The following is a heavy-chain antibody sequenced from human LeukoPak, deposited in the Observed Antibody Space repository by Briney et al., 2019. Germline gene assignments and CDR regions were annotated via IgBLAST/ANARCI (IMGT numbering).Heavy chain of an antibody. CDR2: IYYSGNT. J-gene: IGHJ5*02. D-gene: IGHD6-13*01. CDR1: GGSISSSTYY. V-gene: IGHV4-39*01. CDR3: AAIALAAETLNWNWFDP. Sequence: PSETLSLTCSVSGGSISSSTYYWGWIRQPPGKGLEWVGNIYYSGNTYSNPSLKRRVTMSVDTSKNQFSLRLSSVTATDTAIYYCAAIALAAETLNWNWFDPWGQGTLVTVSS.